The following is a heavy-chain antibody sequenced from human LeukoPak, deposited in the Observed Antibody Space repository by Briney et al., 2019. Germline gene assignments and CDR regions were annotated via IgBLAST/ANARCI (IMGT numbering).Heavy chain of an antibody. D-gene: IGHD5-18*01. CDR2: ISYDGSNK. J-gene: IGHJ6*02. CDR3: AKTGGYSSPYGMDV. V-gene: IGHV3-30*18. CDR1: GFIFSSYG. Sequence: PGGSLRLSCAASGFIFSSYGMHWVRQAPGKGLEWVAVISYDGSNKYYADSVKGRFTISRDNSKNTLYLQMNSLRAEDTAVYYCAKTGGYSSPYGMDVWGQGTTVTVSS.